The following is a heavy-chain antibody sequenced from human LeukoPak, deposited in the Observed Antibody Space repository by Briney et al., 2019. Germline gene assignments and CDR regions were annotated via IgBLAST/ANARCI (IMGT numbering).Heavy chain of an antibody. CDR2: ISSSSSYK. CDR1: VFTFRDYS. D-gene: IGHD2-15*01. V-gene: IGHV3-21*01. Sequence: GGSLRLSCAASVFTFRDYSFNWVRQAPGKGLEWVSSISSSSSYKYYADSLKGRFTISRDNAKNSLYLQVNSLRAEDTSVSCCARINDIDNSYHSDFWAHGTLVTVSS. CDR3: ARINDIDNSYHSDF. J-gene: IGHJ4*01.